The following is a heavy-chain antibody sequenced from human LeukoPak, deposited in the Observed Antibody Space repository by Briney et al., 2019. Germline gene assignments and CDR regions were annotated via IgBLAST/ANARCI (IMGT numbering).Heavy chain of an antibody. V-gene: IGHV4-34*01. CDR3: ARRESFLFDI. D-gene: IGHD2/OR15-2a*01. Sequence: SETLSLTCAVYGGSFSGYYWSWIRQPPGKGLEWIGEINHSGSTNYNPSLKSRVTISLDTSRNQFSLELTSVTAADTAVYYCARRESFLFDIWGQGTMVTVSS. CDR1: GGSFSGYY. J-gene: IGHJ3*02. CDR2: INHSGST.